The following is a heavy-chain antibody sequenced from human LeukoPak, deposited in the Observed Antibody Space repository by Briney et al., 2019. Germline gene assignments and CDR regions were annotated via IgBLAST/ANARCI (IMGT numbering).Heavy chain of an antibody. Sequence: GGSLRLSCAASGFTFSSYAMSWVRQAPGKGLEWVSAISGSGGSTYYADSVKGRFTISRDNSKNTLYLQMNSLRAEDTAVYYCARGGSGWYWAFDIWGQGTMVTVSS. CDR2: ISGSGGST. J-gene: IGHJ3*02. CDR3: ARGGSGWYWAFDI. CDR1: GFTFSSYA. V-gene: IGHV3-23*01. D-gene: IGHD6-19*01.